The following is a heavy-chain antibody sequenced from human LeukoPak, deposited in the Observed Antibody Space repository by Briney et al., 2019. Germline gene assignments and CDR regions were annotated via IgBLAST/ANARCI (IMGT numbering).Heavy chain of an antibody. CDR2: IYYSGST. CDR3: ARGGYDYIWGSYRYTGWFDP. Sequence: SETLSLTCTVSGGSISSYYWSRIRQPPGKGLEWIGYIYYSGSTNYNPSLKSRVTISVDTSKNQFSLKLNSVTAADTAVYYCARGGYDYIWGSYRYTGWFDPWGQGTLVTVSS. D-gene: IGHD3-16*02. V-gene: IGHV4-59*08. J-gene: IGHJ5*02. CDR1: GGSISSYY.